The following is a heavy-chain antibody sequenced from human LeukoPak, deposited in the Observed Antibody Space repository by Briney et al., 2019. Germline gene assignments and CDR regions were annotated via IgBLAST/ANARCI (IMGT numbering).Heavy chain of an antibody. Sequence: PGGSLRLSCAAYGFTFSSYSMNWVRQAPGKGLEWVSSISSSSSYIYYADSVKGRFTISRDNAKNSLYLQMNSLRAEDTAVYYCARGRITIFGVAPVAAFDIWGQGTMVTVSA. D-gene: IGHD3-3*01. CDR3: ARGRITIFGVAPVAAFDI. CDR2: ISSSSSYI. V-gene: IGHV3-21*01. J-gene: IGHJ3*02. CDR1: GFTFSSYS.